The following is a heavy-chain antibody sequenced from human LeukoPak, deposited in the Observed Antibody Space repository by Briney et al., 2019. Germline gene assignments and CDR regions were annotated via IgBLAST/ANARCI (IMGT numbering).Heavy chain of an antibody. CDR3: TTDSGAY. Sequence: PGRSLRLSCTAPQFTFTTAWLTWVRQAPGKGLEWVGRIKSKTDGGTTLYAAPVQGRFTISRDESKNTMYLQMNSLKTEDTAMYYCTTDSGAYWGQGTLVTVSS. V-gene: IGHV3-15*01. CDR2: IKSKTDGGTT. D-gene: IGHD3-10*01. CDR1: QFTFTTAW. J-gene: IGHJ4*02.